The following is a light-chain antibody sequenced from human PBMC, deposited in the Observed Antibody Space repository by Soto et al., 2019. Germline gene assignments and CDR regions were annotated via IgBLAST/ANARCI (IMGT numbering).Light chain of an antibody. J-gene: IGLJ1*01. CDR3: SSYTWSPTLYA. V-gene: IGLV2-23*01. CDR2: EDT. CDR1: RSDVGNFEH. Sequence: QAVLSQPAPRSWSPWPSITIPSARSDVGNFEHISWYQQHPGKGPKLIIYEDTRRPSGISARFSGSKSGNTASLTISGLQAEDEADYYCSSYTWSPTLYAFAGGTKVTVL.